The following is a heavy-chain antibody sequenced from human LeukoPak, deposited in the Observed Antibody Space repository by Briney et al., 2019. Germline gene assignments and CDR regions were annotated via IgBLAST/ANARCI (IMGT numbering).Heavy chain of an antibody. CDR1: AFIFSGHW. J-gene: IGHJ4*02. CDR2: IKQEGSEK. V-gene: IGHV3-7*01. D-gene: IGHD1-26*01. CDR3: ARDKIVGATNFDY. Sequence: GGSLRLSCEGSAFIFSGHWMNWVRQTPGKGLEWVANIKQEGSEKYYVDSVKGRFTISRDNAKNSLYLQMNSLRAEDTAVYYCARDKIVGATNFDYWGQGTLVTVSS.